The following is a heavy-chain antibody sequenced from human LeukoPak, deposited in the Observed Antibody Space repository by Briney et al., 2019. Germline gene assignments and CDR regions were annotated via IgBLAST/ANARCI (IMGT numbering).Heavy chain of an antibody. CDR2: IYYSGST. D-gene: IGHD3-3*01. CDR3: ARDRPITIENYYYYMDV. V-gene: IGHV4-39*07. J-gene: IGHJ6*03. Sequence: SETLSLTCTVSGGSISSSSYYWGWIRQPPGKGLEWIGSIYYSGSTYYNPSLKSRVTISVDTSKNQFSLKLSSVTAADTAVYYCARDRPITIENYYYYMDVWGKGTTVTVSS. CDR1: GGSISSSSYY.